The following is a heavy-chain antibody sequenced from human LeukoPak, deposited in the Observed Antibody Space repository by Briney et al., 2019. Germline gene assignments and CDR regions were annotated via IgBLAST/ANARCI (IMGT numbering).Heavy chain of an antibody. D-gene: IGHD6-6*01. J-gene: IGHJ6*03. CDR2: IYHSGST. V-gene: IGHV4-34*01. Sequence: SETLSLTCAVYGGSFSGYYWSWIRQPPGKGLEWMGEIYHSGSTNYNPSLKSRVTISVDTSKNQFSLKLSSVTAADTAVYYCAREMYSSSRRYYYYYMDVWGKGTTVTVSS. CDR1: GGSFSGYY. CDR3: AREMYSSSRRYYYYYMDV.